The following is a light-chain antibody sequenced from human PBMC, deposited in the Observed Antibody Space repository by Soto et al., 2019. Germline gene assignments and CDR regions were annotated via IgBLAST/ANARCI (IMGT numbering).Light chain of an antibody. CDR1: QGIGSY. J-gene: IGKJ4*01. Sequence: IQLTQSPSSLSASVGDRVTITCRASQGIGSYLNWYQQKPGKAPNLLIHGGSILQSGVPQRFSGGGGGTDFTLTISSLQPEDFASYYCQQIYTIPLTFGGGTKVDI. CDR2: GGS. V-gene: IGKV1-39*01. CDR3: QQIYTIPLT.